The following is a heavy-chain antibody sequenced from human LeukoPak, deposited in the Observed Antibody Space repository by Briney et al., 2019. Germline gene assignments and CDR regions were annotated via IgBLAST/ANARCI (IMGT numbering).Heavy chain of an antibody. CDR1: AGSISNYY. Sequence: PSETLSRTCTGSAGSISNYYWSWIRQPPGKGLEWIGYIYYSGSTNYNPSLKSRVTISVDTSKNQFSLKLSSVTAADTAVYYCARVDTAMVSYFDYWGQGTLVTVSS. CDR2: IYYSGST. D-gene: IGHD5-18*01. V-gene: IGHV4-59*01. J-gene: IGHJ4*02. CDR3: ARVDTAMVSYFDY.